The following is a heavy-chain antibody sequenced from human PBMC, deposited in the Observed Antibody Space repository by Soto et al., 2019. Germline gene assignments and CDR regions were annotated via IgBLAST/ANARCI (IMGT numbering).Heavy chain of an antibody. J-gene: IGHJ6*02. Sequence: GGSLRLSCAASGFTFSTYTMSWVRQAPGKGLEWVSYVSSSSSTIYYADSVKGRFTISRDNAKNSLYLQMNSLRAEDTAVYYCARVAYNYGNYYSFAMDVWGQGTTVTVSS. V-gene: IGHV3-48*01. CDR3: ARVAYNYGNYYSFAMDV. D-gene: IGHD5-18*01. CDR1: GFTFSTYT. CDR2: VSSSSSTI.